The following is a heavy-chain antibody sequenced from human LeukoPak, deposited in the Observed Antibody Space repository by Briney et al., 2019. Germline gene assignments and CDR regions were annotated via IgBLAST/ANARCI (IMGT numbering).Heavy chain of an antibody. V-gene: IGHV3-33*08. CDR1: GFTFSSYA. J-gene: IGHJ6*04. CDR2: IWYDGSNK. D-gene: IGHD2-2*01. Sequence: GSLRLSCAASGFTFSSYAMSWVRQAPGKGLEWEAVIWYDGSNKYYADSVKGRFTISRDNSKNTLYLQMNSLRAEDTAVYYCARDLIGVVVVPAAMGAHLDYYYYGMDVWGKGTTVTVSS. CDR3: ARDLIGVVVVPAAMGAHLDYYYYGMDV.